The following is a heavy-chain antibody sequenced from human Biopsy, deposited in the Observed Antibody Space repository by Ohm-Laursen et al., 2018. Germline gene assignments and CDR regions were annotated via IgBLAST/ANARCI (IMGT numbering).Heavy chain of an antibody. CDR2: MYYSGST. CDR3: AGLVTGFIDP. J-gene: IGHJ5*02. V-gene: IGHV4-31*02. D-gene: IGHD3-9*01. Sequence: TLSLTWTVSGGSISSGGYYWGWIRQHPGKGLEWIGHMYYSGSTYYNPSLKSRITISVGTSKNQFSLKLSSVTAADTAVYYCAGLVTGFIDPWGQGTLVTVSS. CDR1: GGSISSGGYY.